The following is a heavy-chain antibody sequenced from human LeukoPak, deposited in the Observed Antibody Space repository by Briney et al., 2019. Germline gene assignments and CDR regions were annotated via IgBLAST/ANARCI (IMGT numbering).Heavy chain of an antibody. CDR2: IYYSGST. CDR1: GGSISSYY. CDR3: ARAGPYSSSWSPFDY. V-gene: IGHV4-59*01. Sequence: PSETLSLTCTVSGGSISSYYWSWIRQPPGKGLEWIGYIYYSGSTNYNPSLKSRVTISVDTSKNQFSLKLSSVTAADTAVYYCARAGPYSSSWSPFDYWGQGTLVTVSS. J-gene: IGHJ4*02. D-gene: IGHD6-13*01.